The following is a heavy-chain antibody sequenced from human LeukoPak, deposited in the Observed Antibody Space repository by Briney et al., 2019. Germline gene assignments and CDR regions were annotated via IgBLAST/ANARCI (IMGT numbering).Heavy chain of an antibody. D-gene: IGHD2-15*01. CDR3: ARAFGCSGGTCYRFFDY. J-gene: IGHJ4*02. Sequence: SETLSLTCTVSGGAISSSSYYWGWVRQPPGKGLEWIGSIYYSGSSYYNPSLKSRVIISVDTSKNQFSLKLSSVTAADTAVYYCARAFGCSGGTCYRFFDYWGQGTLVTVSS. CDR1: GGAISSSSYY. V-gene: IGHV4-39*07. CDR2: IYYSGSS.